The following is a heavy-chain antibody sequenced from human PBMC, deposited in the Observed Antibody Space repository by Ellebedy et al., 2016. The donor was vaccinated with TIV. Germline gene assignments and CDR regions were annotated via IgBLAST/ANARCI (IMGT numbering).Heavy chain of an antibody. D-gene: IGHD3-16*02. CDR2: IYHSGST. CDR3: ASFQYYDYVWGSYRYWRYFDY. V-gene: IGHV4-34*01. Sequence: SETLSLTXAVYGGSFSGYYWSWIRQPPGKGLEWIGEIYHSGSTNYNPSLKSRVTISVDKSKNQFSLKLSSVTAADTAVYYCASFQYYDYVWGSYRYWRYFDYWGQGTLVTVSS. J-gene: IGHJ4*02. CDR1: GGSFSGYY.